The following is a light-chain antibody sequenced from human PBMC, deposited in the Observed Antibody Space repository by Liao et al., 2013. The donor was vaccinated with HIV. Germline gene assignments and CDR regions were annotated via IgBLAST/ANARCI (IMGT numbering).Light chain of an antibody. CDR3: QAWDSSTGV. Sequence: SYELTQPPSVSVSLGQTTSITCSGDKLGDRYASWYQQKPGQSPVLLIYQDTKRPSGIPERFSGSNSGNTATLTINGTQAMDEADYYCQAWDSSTGVFGGGTKLTVL. J-gene: IGLJ3*02. V-gene: IGLV3-1*01. CDR2: QDT. CDR1: KLGDRY.